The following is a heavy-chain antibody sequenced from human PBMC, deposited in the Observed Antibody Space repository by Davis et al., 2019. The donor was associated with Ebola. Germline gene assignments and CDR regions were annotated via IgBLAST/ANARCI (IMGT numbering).Heavy chain of an antibody. J-gene: IGHJ6*02. Sequence: SVKVSCKASGGTFSSYAISWVRQAPGQGLEWMGGIIPIFGTTNYAQKFQGRVTITADKSTSTAYMELSSLRSEDTAVYYCAREVYYYYYGMDVWGQGTTVTVSS. CDR1: GGTFSSYA. V-gene: IGHV1-69*06. CDR3: AREVYYYYYGMDV. CDR2: IIPIFGTT.